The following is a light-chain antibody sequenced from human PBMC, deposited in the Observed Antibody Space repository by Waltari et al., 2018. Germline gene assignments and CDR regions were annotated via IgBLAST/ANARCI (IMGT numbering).Light chain of an antibody. J-gene: IGKJ1*01. CDR2: DVF. Sequence: EIVLTQSPATLSLSPGERATLPCRASQSVSSYLVWYQPKPGQAPRLLIYDVFNRATGIPARFSGSGSGTEFTLTISSLQSEDFAVYYCQQYNNWPPWTFGQGTKVEIK. CDR3: QQYNNWPPWT. V-gene: IGKV3-11*01. CDR1: QSVSSY.